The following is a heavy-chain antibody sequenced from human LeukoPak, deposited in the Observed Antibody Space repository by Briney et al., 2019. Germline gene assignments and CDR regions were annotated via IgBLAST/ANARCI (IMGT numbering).Heavy chain of an antibody. Sequence: GGSLRLSCAASGFTFSSYEMNWVRQAPGKGLEWVSYISSSGSTIYYADSVKGRFTISRDNAKNSLYLQMNSLRAEDTAVYYCAKDWRAYCGGDCYSYFDYWGQGTLVTVSS. CDR1: GFTFSSYE. CDR3: AKDWRAYCGGDCYSYFDY. V-gene: IGHV3-48*03. D-gene: IGHD2-21*02. J-gene: IGHJ4*02. CDR2: ISSSGSTI.